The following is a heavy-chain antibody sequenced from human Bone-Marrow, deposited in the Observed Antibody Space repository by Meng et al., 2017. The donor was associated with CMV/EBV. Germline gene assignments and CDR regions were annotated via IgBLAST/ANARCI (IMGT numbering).Heavy chain of an antibody. Sequence: ASDKVPHKTSGYTFTDFYVHWVRQAPGQGLEWMGRLNPDTSATKYAQKFQGRVTLTRDTSSDTASMDLTRLTSDATAVYYCVRGPQNGWYGEFVDCGHGARVTCSS. CDR3: VRGPQNGWYGEFVD. J-gene: IGHJ4*01. CDR1: GYTFTDFY. V-gene: IGHV1-2*02. D-gene: IGHD6-19*01. CDR2: LNPDTSAT.